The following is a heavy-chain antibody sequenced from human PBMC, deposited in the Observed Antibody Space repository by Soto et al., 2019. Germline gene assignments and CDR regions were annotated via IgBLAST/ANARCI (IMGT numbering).Heavy chain of an antibody. J-gene: IGHJ6*02. CDR2: INPNSGGT. V-gene: IGHV1-2*04. D-gene: IGHD6-13*01. CDR3: ARARYSSSSDYFYGMDV. CDR1: GYTFTGYY. Sequence: ASVKVSCKASGYTFTGYYMHWVRQAPGQGLEWMGWINPNSGGTNYAQKFQGWVTMTRDTSISTAYMELSRLRSDDTAVYYCARARYSSSSDYFYGMDVWGQGTTVTVS.